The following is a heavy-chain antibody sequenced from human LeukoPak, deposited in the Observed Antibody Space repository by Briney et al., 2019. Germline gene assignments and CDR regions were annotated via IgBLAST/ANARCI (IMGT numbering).Heavy chain of an antibody. V-gene: IGHV4-34*01. D-gene: IGHD3-16*02. CDR1: GGSISSYY. CDR3: ARGAGRSRITFGGVISKLDY. CDR2: INHSGST. Sequence: SETLSLTCTVSGGSISSYYWSWIRQPPGKGLEWIGEINHSGSTNYNPSLKSRVTISVDTSKNQFSLKLSSVTAADTAVYYCARGAGRSRITFGGVISKLDYWGQGTLVTVSS. J-gene: IGHJ4*02.